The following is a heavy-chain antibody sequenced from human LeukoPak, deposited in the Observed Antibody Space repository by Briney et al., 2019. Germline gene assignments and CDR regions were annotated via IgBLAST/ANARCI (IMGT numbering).Heavy chain of an antibody. CDR1: GFTFSNAW. V-gene: IGHV3-7*01. Sequence: GGSLRLSCAASGFTFSNAWMSWVRQTPGKGLEWVANIKQDGSEKYYVDSVKGRFTISRDNAKNSLYLQMNSLRAEDTAVYYCARFKMGTDDAFDIWGQGTMVTVSS. J-gene: IGHJ3*02. CDR3: ARFKMGTDDAFDI. CDR2: IKQDGSEK. D-gene: IGHD5-24*01.